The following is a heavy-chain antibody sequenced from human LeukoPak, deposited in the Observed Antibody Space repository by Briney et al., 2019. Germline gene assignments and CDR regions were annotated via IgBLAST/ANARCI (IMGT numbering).Heavy chain of an antibody. J-gene: IGHJ4*02. CDR1: GGSFSGYY. D-gene: IGHD6-19*01. V-gene: IGHV4-34*01. Sequence: SETLSLTCAVYGGSFSGYYWSWIRQPPGKGLEWSGEINHSGTTSYNPSLKSRVTISVDMSKNHFSLRLSSVTAADTAMYYCARGTLYSGWSYYFDYWGQGSQVTVSS. CDR2: INHSGTT. CDR3: ARGTLYSGWSYYFDY.